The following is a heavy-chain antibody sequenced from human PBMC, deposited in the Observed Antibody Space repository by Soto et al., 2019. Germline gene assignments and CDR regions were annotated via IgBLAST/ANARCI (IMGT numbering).Heavy chain of an antibody. CDR3: AKDERDCSSGTCSRIYYYYYMDV. J-gene: IGHJ6*03. CDR2: ISYDATYQ. Sequence: GGSLRLSCATSGLIFSDYGMHWVRQAPGKGLEWVAVISYDATYQYYADSVRGRFTISRDNSKNTLFLQMNSLGVEDTAIYYCAKDERDCSSGTCSRIYYYYYMDVWGKGTTVTVS. CDR1: GLIFSDYG. V-gene: IGHV3-30*18. D-gene: IGHD2-15*01.